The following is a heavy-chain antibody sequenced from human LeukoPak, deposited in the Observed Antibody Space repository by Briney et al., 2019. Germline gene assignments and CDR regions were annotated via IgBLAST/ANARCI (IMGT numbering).Heavy chain of an antibody. Sequence: SETLSLTCAVYGGSFSGYYWSWIRQPPGKGLEWIGYIYYSGSTNYNPSLKSRVTISVDTSKNQFSLKLSSVTAADTAVYYCARGVVGATPLDYWGQGTLVTVSS. V-gene: IGHV4-59*01. D-gene: IGHD1-26*01. CDR1: GGSFSGYY. CDR2: IYYSGST. J-gene: IGHJ4*02. CDR3: ARGVVGATPLDY.